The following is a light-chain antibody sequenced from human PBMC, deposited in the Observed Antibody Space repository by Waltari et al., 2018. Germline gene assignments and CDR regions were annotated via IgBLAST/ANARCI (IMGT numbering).Light chain of an antibody. CDR1: QSVLYSSNNKNY. Sequence: DIVMTQSPDSLAVSLGERATINCKSSQSVLYSSNNKNYLAWYQQKPGQPPKLLISWASTRESGVPDRFSGSGSGTDFTLTISSLQSEDFASYYCQQYYSHPPTFGQGTKVENK. CDR3: QQYYSHPPT. CDR2: WAS. J-gene: IGKJ1*01. V-gene: IGKV4-1*01.